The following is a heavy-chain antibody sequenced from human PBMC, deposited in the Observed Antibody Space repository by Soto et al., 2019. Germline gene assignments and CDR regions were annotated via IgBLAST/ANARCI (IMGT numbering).Heavy chain of an antibody. Sequence: EVRLVESGGGLVQPGESLRLSCEASGFTVGTNYISWVRQSPGKGLEWVSVIYAAGHTYYPDSVKGRFTISSDKSLNTVSLQVSSLRVDDTAFYYCARAIVTPGAFYIDVLCNGTTVSVSS. CDR1: GFTVGTNY. V-gene: IGHV3-66*01. J-gene: IGHJ6*03. CDR3: ARAIVTPGAFYIDV. CDR2: IYAAGHT. D-gene: IGHD1-26*01.